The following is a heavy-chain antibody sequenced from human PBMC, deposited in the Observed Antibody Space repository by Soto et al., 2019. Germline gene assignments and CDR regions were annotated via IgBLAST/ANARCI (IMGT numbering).Heavy chain of an antibody. D-gene: IGHD2-2*01. CDR2: IYSGGST. CDR1: GFTVSSNY. CDR3: ARGREEGCSSTSCYLYREDYYYMDV. Sequence: GGSLRLSCAASGFTVSSNYMSWVRQAPGKGLEWVSVIYSGGSTYYADSVKGRFTISRHNSKNTLYLQMNSLRAEDTAGYYCARGREEGCSSTSCYLYREDYYYMDVWGKGTTVTVSS. J-gene: IGHJ6*03. V-gene: IGHV3-53*04.